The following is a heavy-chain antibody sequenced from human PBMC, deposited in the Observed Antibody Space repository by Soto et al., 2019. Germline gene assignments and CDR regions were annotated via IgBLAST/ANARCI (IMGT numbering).Heavy chain of an antibody. CDR1: GFTFSSYA. CDR3: ARVVVATIFYGMDV. D-gene: IGHD2-15*01. J-gene: IGHJ6*02. Sequence: PGGSLRLSCAASGFTFSSYAMHWVRQAPGKGLEWVAVISYDGSNKNYADSVKGRFTISRDNSKNTLYLHMNSLRAEATAVYYCARVVVATIFYGMDVWGQGTTVTVSS. V-gene: IGHV3-30-3*01. CDR2: ISYDGSNK.